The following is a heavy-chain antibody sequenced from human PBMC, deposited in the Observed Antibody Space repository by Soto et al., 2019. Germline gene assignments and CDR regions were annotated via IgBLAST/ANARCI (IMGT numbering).Heavy chain of an antibody. CDR1: GFTFSSYA. Sequence: EVHLVESGGGLVQPGGSLRLSCAASGFTFSSYAMHWVRQAPGKGLEYVSAISSNGGSTYYANSVKGRFTISRDNSKNTLYLQMGSLRAEDMAVYYCARGLGYAFDIWGQGTMVTVSS. J-gene: IGHJ3*02. D-gene: IGHD2-15*01. V-gene: IGHV3-64*01. CDR3: ARGLGYAFDI. CDR2: ISSNGGST.